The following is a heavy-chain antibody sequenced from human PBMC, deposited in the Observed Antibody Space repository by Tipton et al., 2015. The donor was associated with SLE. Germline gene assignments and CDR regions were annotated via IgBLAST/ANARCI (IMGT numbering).Heavy chain of an antibody. CDR3: ARGYYYDTTGYRSWMDP. CDR1: GGSITSGSYY. V-gene: IGHV4-61*02. D-gene: IGHD3-22*01. CDR2: IFTTGYT. J-gene: IGHJ5*02. Sequence: TLSLTCTVSGGSITSGSYYWSWIRQPAGKGLEWIGRIFTTGYTNYNPSLKSRVTMSVDTSNNQFSLNLKSLTAADSAVYYCARGYYYDTTGYRSWMDPWGQGTLVTVSS.